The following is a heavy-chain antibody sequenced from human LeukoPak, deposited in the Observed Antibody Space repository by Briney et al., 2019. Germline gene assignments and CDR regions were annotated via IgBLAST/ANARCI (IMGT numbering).Heavy chain of an antibody. CDR1: GFTFSSYA. D-gene: IGHD1-26*01. V-gene: IGHV3-30-3*01. CDR3: ARDLQYSGSSGGGGY. CDR2: ISYDGSNK. Sequence: PGRSLRLSCAASGFTFSSYAMHWVRQAPGKGLEWVAVISYDGSNKYYADSVKGRFTISRDNSKNTLYPQMNSLRAEDTAVYYCARDLQYSGSSGGGGYWGQGTLVTVSS. J-gene: IGHJ4*02.